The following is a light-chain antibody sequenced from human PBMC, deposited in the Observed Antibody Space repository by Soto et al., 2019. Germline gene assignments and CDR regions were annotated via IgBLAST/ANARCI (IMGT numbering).Light chain of an antibody. CDR3: QQFNNSPLT. CDR1: QSLRNNY. Sequence: EIVLTQSPGTLSLSPGERATLSCRASQSLRNNYLAWYQQKPGQPPRRLIHSASSRATGIPARFSGSGSGTAFTLNISRLEPEDFAVYYCQQFNNSPLTFSGGTKVEIK. V-gene: IGKV3-20*01. CDR2: SAS. J-gene: IGKJ4*01.